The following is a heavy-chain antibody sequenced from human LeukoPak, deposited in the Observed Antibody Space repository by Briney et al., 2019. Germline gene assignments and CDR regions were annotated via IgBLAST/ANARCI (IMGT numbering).Heavy chain of an antibody. CDR1: GFAFSRYA. CDR3: AKGISGSLYYFDY. J-gene: IGHJ4*02. CDR2: ISGSGGST. D-gene: IGHD3-22*01. Sequence: GGSLRLSCAASGFAFSRYAMSWVRQAPGKGLEWVSAISGSGGSTYYADSVKGRFTISRDNSKNTLYLQMNSLRAEDTAVYYCAKGISGSLYYFDYWGQGTLVAVSS. V-gene: IGHV3-23*01.